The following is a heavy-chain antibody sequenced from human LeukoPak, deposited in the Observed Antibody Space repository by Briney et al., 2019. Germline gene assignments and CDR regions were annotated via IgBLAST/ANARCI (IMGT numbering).Heavy chain of an antibody. V-gene: IGHV4-59*01. CDR2: IYHSGST. Sequence: SETLSLTCTVSGGSISSYYWSWIRQPPGKGLEWIGCIYHSGSTNYNPSLKSRVTISVETSKKEFSLKLSSVTAADTAVYYCATYDSSGNFDYWGQGTLVTVSS. D-gene: IGHD3-22*01. J-gene: IGHJ4*02. CDR1: GGSISSYY. CDR3: ATYDSSGNFDY.